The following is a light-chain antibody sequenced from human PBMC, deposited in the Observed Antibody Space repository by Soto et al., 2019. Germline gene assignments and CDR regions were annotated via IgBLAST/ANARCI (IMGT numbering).Light chain of an antibody. V-gene: IGLV2-14*01. CDR1: SSDVCDSNY. J-gene: IGLJ1*01. CDR3: SSYTSSSTPYV. Sequence: QSVLTQPASVSGSPGQSITISCTGTSSDVCDSNYVSWYQQHQGKAPKLMIYEVSNRPSGVSNRFSGSKSGNTASLTISGLQAEDEADYYCSSYTSSSTPYVFGSGTKVTVL. CDR2: EVS.